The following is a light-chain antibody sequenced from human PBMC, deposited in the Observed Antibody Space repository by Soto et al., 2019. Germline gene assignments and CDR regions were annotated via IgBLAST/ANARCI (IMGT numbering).Light chain of an antibody. V-gene: IGKV1-5*03. Sequence: DIQMTQSPSTLSASVGDRVTITCRASQSISSWLAWYQQKPGKAPKLLIYKASSLESGVPSRFSGSGSGTEFTLTISSLQPDDFATYYCQQYNSYRTFGPGTKV. CDR3: QQYNSYRT. CDR2: KAS. J-gene: IGKJ1*01. CDR1: QSISSW.